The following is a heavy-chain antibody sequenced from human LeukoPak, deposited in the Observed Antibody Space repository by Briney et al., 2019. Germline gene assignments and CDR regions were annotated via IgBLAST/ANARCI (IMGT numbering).Heavy chain of an antibody. CDR2: INHSGST. D-gene: IGHD3-3*01. V-gene: IGHV4-34*01. CDR1: GGSFSGYY. Sequence: PSETLSLTCAVYGGSFSGYYWSWIRQPPGKGLEWIGEINHSGSTNYNPSLKSRVTISVDTSKNQFSLKLSSVTAADTAVYYCARLAHITIFGVVITSYYYYYMDVWGKGTTVTVSS. CDR3: ARLAHITIFGVVITSYYYYYMDV. J-gene: IGHJ6*03.